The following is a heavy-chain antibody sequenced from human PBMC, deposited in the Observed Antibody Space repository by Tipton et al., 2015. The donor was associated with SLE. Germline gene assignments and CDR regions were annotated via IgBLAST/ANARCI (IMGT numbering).Heavy chain of an antibody. Sequence: TLSLTCSVSGGSINSQYWSWIRQPPGKGLEWIGFIYSSGNTNYNPSLKTRVTISVDTSKNQFSLKLSSVTAADTAVYYCARNLGPEWMATKRGYFDLWGRGTLVSVSS. V-gene: IGHV4-4*08. CDR1: GGSINSQY. J-gene: IGHJ2*01. D-gene: IGHD5-24*01. CDR2: IYSSGNT. CDR3: ARNLGPEWMATKRGYFDL.